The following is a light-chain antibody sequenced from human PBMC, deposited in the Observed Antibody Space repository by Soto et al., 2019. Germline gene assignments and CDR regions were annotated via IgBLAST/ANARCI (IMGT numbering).Light chain of an antibody. Sequence: IQMTQSPSSVSASVGDRVSRTCRASQGVGGWLAWYQQKPGKVPKLLIYATSSLHSGVPSRFSGSGSGTDFTLSISSLQPEDFATYYCQQTHSLPLSFGPGTKVDIK. CDR2: ATS. CDR1: QGVGGW. V-gene: IGKV1-12*01. J-gene: IGKJ3*01. CDR3: QQTHSLPLS.